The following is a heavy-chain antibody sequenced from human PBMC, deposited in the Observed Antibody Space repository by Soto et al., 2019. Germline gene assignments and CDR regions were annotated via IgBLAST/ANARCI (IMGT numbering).Heavy chain of an antibody. Sequence: SETLSLTCTVSDRSISNFYWSWIRQPPGKGLEWIGYISSSGNTNYNPSLKSRVSISVDTSKTQFSLNLTSVTAADTAVYYCARAPMVLTRSYFDSWGQGTPVTVSS. CDR3: ARAPMVLTRSYFDS. CDR2: ISSSGNT. CDR1: DRSISNFY. V-gene: IGHV4-59*01. D-gene: IGHD2-8*01. J-gene: IGHJ4*02.